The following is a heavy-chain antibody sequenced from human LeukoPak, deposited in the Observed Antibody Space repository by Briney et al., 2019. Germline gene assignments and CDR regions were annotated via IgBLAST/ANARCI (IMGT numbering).Heavy chain of an antibody. J-gene: IGHJ4*02. V-gene: IGHV1-8*01. CDR1: GYTFTSYD. CDR2: MNPNSGNT. CDR3: ARVKGRGYSYGFGY. D-gene: IGHD5-18*01. Sequence: ASVKVSCTASGYTFTSYDINRVRQATGQGLEWMGWMNPNSGNTGYAQKFQGRVTMTRNTSISTAYMELSSLRSEDTAVYYCARVKGRGYSYGFGYWGQGTLVTVSS.